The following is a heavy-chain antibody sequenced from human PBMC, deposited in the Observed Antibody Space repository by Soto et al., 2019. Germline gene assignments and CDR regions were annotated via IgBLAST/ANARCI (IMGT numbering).Heavy chain of an antibody. CDR3: ARLGGYSGYDYFYGSYYYYYMDV. CDR1: GGSISSSSYY. J-gene: IGHJ6*03. CDR2: IYYSGST. V-gene: IGHV4-39*01. Sequence: QLQLQESGPGLVKPSETLSLTCTVSGGSISSSSYYWGWIRQPPGKGLEWIGSIYYSGSTYYNPSLKSRVTISVDTSKNQFSLKLSSVTAADTAVYYCARLGGYSGYDYFYGSYYYYYMDVWGKGTTVTVSS. D-gene: IGHD5-12*01.